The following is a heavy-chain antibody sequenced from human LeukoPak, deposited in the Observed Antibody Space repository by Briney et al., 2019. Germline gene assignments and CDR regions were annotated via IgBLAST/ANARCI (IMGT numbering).Heavy chain of an antibody. Sequence: SVKVSCKASGGTFSSYAINWVRQAPGQGLEWMGGIIPIFGTANYAQKFQGRVTITADESTSTAYMEVSSLRSEDTAVYYCARDHRDSSREFDPWGQGTLVTVSS. V-gene: IGHV1-69*13. CDR3: ARDHRDSSREFDP. J-gene: IGHJ5*02. CDR1: GGTFSSYA. D-gene: IGHD3-22*01. CDR2: IIPIFGTA.